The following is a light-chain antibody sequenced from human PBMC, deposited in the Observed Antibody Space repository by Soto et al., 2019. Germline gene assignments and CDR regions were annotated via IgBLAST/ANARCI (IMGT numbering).Light chain of an antibody. V-gene: IGLV2-11*01. CDR1: SSDVGGYNY. CDR3: FSYAGSYTLYV. CDR2: DVS. J-gene: IGLJ1*01. Sequence: QSALTQPRSVSGSPGQSVTISCTGTSSDVGGYNYVSWYQQHPGTAPKLMSYDVSMRPSGVPDRFSGSKSGNTASLTISGLQAEDEADYYCFSYAGSYTLYVFGTGTKLTVL.